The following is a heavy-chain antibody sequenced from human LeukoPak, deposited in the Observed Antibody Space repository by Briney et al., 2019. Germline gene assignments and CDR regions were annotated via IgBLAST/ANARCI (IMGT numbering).Heavy chain of an antibody. D-gene: IGHD4-17*01. CDR1: GFTFSSYW. CDR2: INSDGTT. J-gene: IGHJ4*02. V-gene: IGHV3-74*01. Sequence: PGGSLRLSCAASGFTFSSYWMHWVRQVPGKGLVWVSRINSDGTTNYADSVKGRFTISRDSAKNTLYLQMNSLRAEDTAVYYCAKDRGVSYGDSDWGQGTLVTVSS. CDR3: AKDRGVSYGDSD.